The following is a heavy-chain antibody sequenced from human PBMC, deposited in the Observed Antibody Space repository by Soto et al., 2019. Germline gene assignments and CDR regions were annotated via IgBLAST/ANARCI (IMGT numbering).Heavy chain of an antibody. CDR3: ARDPGYGRGVSFDP. CDR1: GFSVSYNY. D-gene: IGHD2-8*01. V-gene: IGHV3-66*01. CDR2: IYSSGDT. J-gene: IGHJ5*02. Sequence: EVQLVESGGGLVQPGGSLRLSCAASGFSVSYNYMSWVRPDPGKGLEWISVIYSSGDTYYAGSVKGRLTISRDNSRNTLYLQINDLRVEATAIYYCARDPGYGRGVSFDPWGQGIPVTVSS.